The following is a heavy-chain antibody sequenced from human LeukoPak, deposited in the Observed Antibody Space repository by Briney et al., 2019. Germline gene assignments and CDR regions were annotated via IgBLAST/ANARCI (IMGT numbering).Heavy chain of an antibody. Sequence: GGSLRLSCAASGFTFSSYWMSWVRQAPGKGLEWVANIKQDGSEKYYVDSVKGRFTISRDNAKNSLYLQMNSLRAEDTAVYYCARDQAPTYYYDFWSGYIGYWGQGTLVTLSS. V-gene: IGHV3-7*01. J-gene: IGHJ4*02. CDR2: IKQDGSEK. CDR1: GFTFSSYW. CDR3: ARDQAPTYYYDFWSGYIGY. D-gene: IGHD3-3*01.